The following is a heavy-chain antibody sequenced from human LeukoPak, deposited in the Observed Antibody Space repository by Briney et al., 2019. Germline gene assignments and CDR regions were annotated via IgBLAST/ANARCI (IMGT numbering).Heavy chain of an antibody. CDR1: GFTFSSYG. J-gene: IGHJ4*02. V-gene: IGHV3-64D*09. CDR2: VSSNGAST. Sequence: TGGSLRLSCSASGFTFSSYGMHWVRQAPGKGLEYVSAVSSNGASTNYADSAKGRFTISRDNSKNTLDLQMSSLRAEDTAVYYCVKGKDGYTDYWGQGTLVTVSS. CDR3: VKGKDGYTDY. D-gene: IGHD5-24*01.